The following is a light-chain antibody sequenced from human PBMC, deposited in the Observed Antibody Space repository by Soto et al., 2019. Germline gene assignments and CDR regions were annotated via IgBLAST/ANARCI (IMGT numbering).Light chain of an antibody. CDR1: QSVSSN. V-gene: IGKV3-15*01. Sequence: EILMTQSPATLSVSPGERATLSCRASQSVSSNLAGYQQKPGQAPRLLLYGASHRATRIPARFSGSGYGPEFTLTISSVQSEDFAVYYFQHYNNWPYTFGQGTKLEIK. CDR2: GAS. J-gene: IGKJ2*01. CDR3: QHYNNWPYT.